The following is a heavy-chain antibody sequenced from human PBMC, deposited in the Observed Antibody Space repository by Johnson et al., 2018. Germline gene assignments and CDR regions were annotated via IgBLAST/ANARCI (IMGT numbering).Heavy chain of an antibody. CDR3: ARHSSLGHGSSVRCHYDYVMDI. V-gene: IGHV4-4*07. D-gene: IGHD3-10*01. Sequence: QVQLQESGPGLVEPSETLSLTCSVSGGSIGSYYWSWIRQPAGEGLEWIGRLHASGSTTYNPSPKNRANPSFETSKNQFSLGPSSVTAADPAGYYCARHSSLGHGSSVRCHYDYVMDIWGQGTTVTVSS. CDR1: GGSIGSYY. J-gene: IGHJ6*02. CDR2: LHASGST.